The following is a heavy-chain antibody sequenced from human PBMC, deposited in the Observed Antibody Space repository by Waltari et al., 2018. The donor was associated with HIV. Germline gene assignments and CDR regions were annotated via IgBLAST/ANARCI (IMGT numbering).Heavy chain of an antibody. V-gene: IGHV3-33*01. Sequence: QVQLVESGGGVVEPGRSLRLTCATSGFTFSSYGIHWVRQAPGKGLEWVAVIWYDGTDEYYVDSVKGRFTISRDNSKNTVYLQMSSLRAEDTGVYFCARERGYTSPFDYWGQGTLVTVSS. D-gene: IGHD5-18*01. CDR1: GFTFSSYG. J-gene: IGHJ4*02. CDR2: IWYDGTDE. CDR3: ARERGYTSPFDY.